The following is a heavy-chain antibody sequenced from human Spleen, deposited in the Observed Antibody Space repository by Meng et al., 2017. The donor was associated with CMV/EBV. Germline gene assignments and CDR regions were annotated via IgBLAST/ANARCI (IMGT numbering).Heavy chain of an antibody. CDR1: GFTFSSYS. CDR2: ISSSSTI. CDR3: ARDNYRESSSLFDY. D-gene: IGHD6-13*01. J-gene: IGHJ4*02. Sequence: GESLKISCAASGFTFSSYSMNWVRQAPGKGLEWVSYISSSSTIYYADSVKGRFTISRDNAKNSLYLQMNSLRAEDTAVYYCARDNYRESSSLFDYWGQGTLVTVSS. V-gene: IGHV3-48*04.